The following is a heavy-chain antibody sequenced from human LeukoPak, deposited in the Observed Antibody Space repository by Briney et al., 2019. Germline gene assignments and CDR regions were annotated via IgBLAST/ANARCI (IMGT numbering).Heavy chain of an antibody. CDR3: LRGYCSSTSCYNRLTIFDY. CDR2: LSGSGGDT. J-gene: IGHJ4*02. CDR1: GFTFSSYG. V-gene: IGHV3-23*01. Sequence: EGTLRLSCAASGFTFSSYGMSWVRQAPGKGLEWVSSLSGSGGDTYYADSVKGRFAISRDNSMNTLYLQMNSLRAEDTALYYCLRGYCSSTSCYNRLTIFDYWGQGTLVTVSS. D-gene: IGHD2-2*02.